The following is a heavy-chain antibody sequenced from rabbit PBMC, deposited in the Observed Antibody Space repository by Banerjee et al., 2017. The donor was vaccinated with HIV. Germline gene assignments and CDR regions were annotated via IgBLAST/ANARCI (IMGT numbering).Heavy chain of an antibody. V-gene: IGHV1S45*01. CDR3: ARRVAGNCGMDL. Sequence: QEQLVESGGGLVQPGASLTLTCTASGFSFSSSYYMCWVRQAPGKGLEWIGCIDTGDGKTWYANWAKGRFTISKTSSTTVTLQMTSLTVADTATYFCARRVAGNCGMDLWGQGTLVTVS. CDR2: IDTGDGKT. D-gene: IGHD4-2*01. CDR1: GFSFSSSYY. J-gene: IGHJ3*01.